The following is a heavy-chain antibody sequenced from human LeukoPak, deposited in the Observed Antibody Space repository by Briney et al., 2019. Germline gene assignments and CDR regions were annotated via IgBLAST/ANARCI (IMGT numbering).Heavy chain of an antibody. V-gene: IGHV1-18*01. D-gene: IGHD1/OR15-1a*01. CDR1: GYTFTSYG. CDR3: VRALKQYCYYGMDV. Sequence: ASVNVSCKASGYTFTSYGLSWVRQAPAQGLEWMGWISGYNGNTNYAQKFQGRVTITRDTSTSTVYMELSSLRSEDTAVYYCVRALKQYCYYGMDVWGQGTTVTVSS. J-gene: IGHJ6*02. CDR2: ISGYNGNT.